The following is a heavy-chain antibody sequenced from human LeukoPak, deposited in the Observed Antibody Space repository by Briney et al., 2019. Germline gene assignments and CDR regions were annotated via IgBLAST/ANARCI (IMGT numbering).Heavy chain of an antibody. CDR2: IHSSGST. J-gene: IGHJ4*02. V-gene: IGHV4-4*07. D-gene: IGHD5-18*01. Sequence: PSETLSLTCTVSGGSISTCYWTWIRQSAGKGLEWIGRIHSSGSTNHNPSLKSRLAISIDKSKNQFSLKLSSVTAADTAVYYCARDADTAMVTFDYWGQGTLVTVSS. CDR3: ARDADTAMVTFDY. CDR1: GGSISTCY.